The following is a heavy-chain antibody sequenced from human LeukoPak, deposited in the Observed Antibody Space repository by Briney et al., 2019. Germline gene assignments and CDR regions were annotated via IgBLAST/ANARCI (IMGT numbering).Heavy chain of an antibody. CDR3: GRDLAIYDSSGY. V-gene: IGHV1-3*01. J-gene: IGHJ4*02. CDR1: GYTFTSYA. Sequence: ASVKVSCKASGYTFTSYAMHWVRQAPGQRLEWMGWINAGNGNTKYSQKFQGRVTITRDTSASTAYMELSSLRSEDTAVYYCGRDLAIYDSSGYWGQGTLVTVSS. CDR2: INAGNGNT. D-gene: IGHD3-22*01.